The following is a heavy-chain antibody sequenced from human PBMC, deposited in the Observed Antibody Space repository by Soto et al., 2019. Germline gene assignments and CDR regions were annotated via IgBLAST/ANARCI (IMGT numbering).Heavy chain of an antibody. J-gene: IGHJ4*02. CDR1: GGSVTNSSYY. Sequence: SETLSLTCTVSGGSVTNSSYYWGWIRQSPGKGLEWIGSVYYRARSYSKSSVRSRVTISVDTSKNQFSLNLNSVTASETAVYFCVSQRTTVITKAYFDYWGPGALVTVSS. D-gene: IGHD4-4*01. CDR2: VYYRARS. CDR3: VSQRTTVITKAYFDY. V-gene: IGHV4-39*01.